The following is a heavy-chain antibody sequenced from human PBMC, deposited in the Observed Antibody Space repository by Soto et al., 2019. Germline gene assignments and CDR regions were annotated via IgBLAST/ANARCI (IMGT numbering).Heavy chain of an antibody. J-gene: IGHJ4*02. Sequence: ASVTVSFTASGYTFTGYRISWVRQAPGQGLEWMGWISVYNGNTNYAQKLQGRVTMTTDTSTSTAYMELRSLRSDDTAVYYCARERITIFGVAEKSDDWGQGTMVTVSA. CDR2: ISVYNGNT. CDR3: ARERITIFGVAEKSDD. D-gene: IGHD3-3*01. CDR1: GYTFTGYR. V-gene: IGHV1-18*04.